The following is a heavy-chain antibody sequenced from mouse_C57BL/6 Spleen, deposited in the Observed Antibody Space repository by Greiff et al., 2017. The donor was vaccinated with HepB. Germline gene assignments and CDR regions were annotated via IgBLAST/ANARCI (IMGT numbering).Heavy chain of an antibody. CDR2: IYPRSGNT. CDR1: GYTFTSYG. J-gene: IGHJ4*01. CDR3: ARWTANWESYYAMDY. V-gene: IGHV1-81*01. Sequence: QVQLQQSGAELARPGASVKLSCKASGYTFTSYGISWVKQRTGQGLEWIGEIYPRSGNTYYNEKFKGKATLTADKSSSTAYMELRSLTSEDSAVYFCARWTANWESYYAMDYWGQGTSVTVSS. D-gene: IGHD4-1*01.